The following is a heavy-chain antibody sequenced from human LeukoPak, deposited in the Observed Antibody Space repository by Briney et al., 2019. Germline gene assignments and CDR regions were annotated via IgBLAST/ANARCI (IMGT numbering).Heavy chain of an antibody. Sequence: PGGSLRLSCAASGFTFGNSWMSWVRQAPGKGLEWVASIKQDGSETYYVDSVKGRFTISRDNAKNSLYLQMSSLSAEDSAVYYCATSGNYYLKYWGQGTLVTVSS. D-gene: IGHD1-26*01. V-gene: IGHV3-7*01. CDR2: IKQDGSET. CDR3: ATSGNYYLKY. J-gene: IGHJ4*02. CDR1: GFTFGNSW.